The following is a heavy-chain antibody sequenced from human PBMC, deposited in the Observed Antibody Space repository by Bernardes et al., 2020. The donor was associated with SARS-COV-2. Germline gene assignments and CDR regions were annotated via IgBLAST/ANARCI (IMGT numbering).Heavy chain of an antibody. J-gene: IGHJ4*02. CDR3: ARGEGDYFDP. V-gene: IGHV1-8*01. CDR1: GYTFISYD. CDR2: MRPDSGTT. Sequence: ASVKVSCKASGYTFISYDIHWVRQTAGQGLEWMGWMRPDSGTTGYAPSFQGRVTMTRDTSIDTAYMELSRLKSEDTAVDYCARGEGDYFDPWGQGTPVIVSS.